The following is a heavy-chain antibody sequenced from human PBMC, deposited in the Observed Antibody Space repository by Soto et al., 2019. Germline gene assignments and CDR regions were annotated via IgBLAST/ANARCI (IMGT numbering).Heavy chain of an antibody. J-gene: IGHJ4*02. V-gene: IGHV6-1*01. CDR2: TYYRSKWYN. CDR1: GDSVSSNSAA. D-gene: IGHD4-17*01. CDR3: ARHPFDYGDYVRLGYYFDY. Sequence: SETLSLTCAISGDSVSSNSAAWNWIRQSPSRGLEWLGRTYYRSKWYNDYAVSVKSRITINPDTSKNQFSLQLNSVTPEDTAVYYCARHPFDYGDYVRLGYYFDYWGQGTLVTVSS.